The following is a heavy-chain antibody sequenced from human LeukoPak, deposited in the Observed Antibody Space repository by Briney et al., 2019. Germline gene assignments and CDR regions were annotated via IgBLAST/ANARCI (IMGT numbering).Heavy chain of an antibody. D-gene: IGHD3-22*01. Sequence: NPSETLSLTCAVYGGSFSGYYWSWIRQPPGKGLEWIGEINHSGSTNYNPSPKSRVTISVDTSKNQFSLKLSSVTAADTAVYYCARGRARFYYGSSGYPRDFPFDIWGQGTMVTVSS. V-gene: IGHV4-34*01. CDR3: ARGRARFYYGSSGYPRDFPFDI. CDR2: INHSGST. CDR1: GGSFSGYY. J-gene: IGHJ3*02.